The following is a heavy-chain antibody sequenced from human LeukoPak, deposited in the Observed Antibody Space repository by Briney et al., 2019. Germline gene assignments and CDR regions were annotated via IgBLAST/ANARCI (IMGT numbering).Heavy chain of an antibody. CDR3: AKDLPSGSPYYYYYGMDV. D-gene: IGHD3-22*01. V-gene: IGHV3-43*01. J-gene: IGHJ6*02. CDR2: ISWDGGST. Sequence: GGSLRLSCAASGFTFDDYTMHWVRQAPGKGLEWVSLISWDGGSTYYADSVKGRFTISRDNSKNSLYLQMNSLRTEDTALYYCAKDLPSGSPYYYYYGMDVWGQGTTVTVSS. CDR1: GFTFDDYT.